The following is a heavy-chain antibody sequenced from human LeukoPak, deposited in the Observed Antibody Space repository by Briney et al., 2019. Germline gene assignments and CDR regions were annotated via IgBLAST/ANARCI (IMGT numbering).Heavy chain of an antibody. CDR2: IWYDGSNK. V-gene: IGHV3-33*06. CDR1: GFTFSNYG. CDR3: AKYDNSGRAGGY. J-gene: IGHJ4*02. Sequence: GWSLRLSCAASGFTFSNYGMHWVRQAPGKGLEWVAVIWYDGSNKYYADSVKGRFTISRDNSRNTLYLQMNSLRVEDTAMYYCAKYDNSGRAGGYWGQGTLVTVSS. D-gene: IGHD3-22*01.